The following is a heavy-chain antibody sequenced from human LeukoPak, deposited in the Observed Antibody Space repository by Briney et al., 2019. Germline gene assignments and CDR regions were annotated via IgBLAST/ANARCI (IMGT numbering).Heavy chain of an antibody. D-gene: IGHD2-2*01. Sequence: GGSLRLSCAASGFTFSNYAMHWVRQAPGKGLEWVAVTSYDGSNRFYADSVKGRFTISRDNSKNTLYLQMNSLRAEDTAVYYCAKDLNMGWRSSTSCYAFDIWGQGTMVTVSS. CDR2: TSYDGSNR. J-gene: IGHJ3*02. V-gene: IGHV3-30*18. CDR1: GFTFSNYA. CDR3: AKDLNMGWRSSTSCYAFDI.